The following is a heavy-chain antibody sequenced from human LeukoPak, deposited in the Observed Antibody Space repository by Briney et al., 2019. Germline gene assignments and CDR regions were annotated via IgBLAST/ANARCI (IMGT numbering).Heavy chain of an antibody. CDR3: ARDSTLSASFDV. Sequence: KPSETLSLTCTVSGGSISTYYWSWIRQPAGKGLEWIGRVYTSGSTNYNPSLKSRVAVSVDTSKNQFSLKVNSVTAADTAVYYCARDSTLSASFDVWGQGTMVTVSS. CDR1: GGSISTYY. D-gene: IGHD5/OR15-5a*01. CDR2: VYTSGST. J-gene: IGHJ3*01. V-gene: IGHV4-4*07.